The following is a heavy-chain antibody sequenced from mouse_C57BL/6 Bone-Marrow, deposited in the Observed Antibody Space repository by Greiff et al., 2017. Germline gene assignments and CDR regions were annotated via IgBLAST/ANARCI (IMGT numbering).Heavy chain of an antibody. CDR1: GFTFSSYG. D-gene: IGHD1-1*01. J-gene: IGHJ2*01. Sequence: EVMLVESGGDLVKPGGSLKLSCAASGFTFSSYGMSWVRQTPDKRLEWVATISSGGSYTYYPDSVKGRFTISRDNAKNTLYLQMSSLKSEDTAMYYGARHIVDYYGSSYFDYWGQGTTLTVSS. CDR2: ISSGGSYT. CDR3: ARHIVDYYGSSYFDY. V-gene: IGHV5-6*01.